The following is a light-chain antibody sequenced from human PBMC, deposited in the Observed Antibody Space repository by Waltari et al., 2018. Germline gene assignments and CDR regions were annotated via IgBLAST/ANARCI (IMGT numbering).Light chain of an antibody. CDR1: ALPTLY. V-gene: IGLV3-25*03. CDR2: KDT. CDR3: QSADTDFANHVL. J-gene: IGLJ2*01. Sequence: SYDLTQPPSVSVSPGQTARIPCSGNALPTLYSYWYQQKPGQAPLLLIYKDTQRASGIPERFSGSTSGTTVTLTISGVQAEDAADYYCQSADTDFANHVLFGGGTQLTVL.